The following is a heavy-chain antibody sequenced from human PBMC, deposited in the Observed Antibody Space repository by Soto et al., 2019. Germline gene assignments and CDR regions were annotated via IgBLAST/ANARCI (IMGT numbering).Heavy chain of an antibody. J-gene: IGHJ4*02. CDR2: IYSSGST. CDR1: GDSISSYY. V-gene: IGHV4-59*08. CDR3: TRHASGGDYRFDY. Sequence: LSETLSLTCTVSGDSISSYYWSWIRQPPGKGLEWIGYIYSSGSTKYNSSLKSRVTISVDTSKNEFSLNLNSVTAADTAVYYCTRHASGGDYRFDYWGQGTRVTVSS. D-gene: IGHD4-17*01.